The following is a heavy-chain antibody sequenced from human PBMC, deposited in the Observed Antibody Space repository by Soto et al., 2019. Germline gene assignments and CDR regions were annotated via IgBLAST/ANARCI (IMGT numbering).Heavy chain of an antibody. V-gene: IGHV4-59*08. J-gene: IGHJ2*01. CDR3: ARHVGYCSGGTCYNYWYFDL. CDR1: GDSISSYY. CDR2: IHYSGST. D-gene: IGHD2-15*01. Sequence: QVQLQESGPGLVKPSETLSLTCTVSGDSISSYYWSWIRQPPGKGLEWMGYIHYSGSTNYNPSLKSRVTISVDTSKNQFSLKMSSVTAADTAIYYCARHVGYCSGGTCYNYWYFDLWGRGTLVTVSS.